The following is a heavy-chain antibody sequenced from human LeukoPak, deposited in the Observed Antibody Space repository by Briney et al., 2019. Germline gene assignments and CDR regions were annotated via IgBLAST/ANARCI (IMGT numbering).Heavy chain of an antibody. V-gene: IGHV3-20*04. CDR2: INWNGGST. CDR3: ARVGEEDCGGDCYSGSIDY. D-gene: IGHD2-21*02. J-gene: IGHJ4*02. CDR1: GFTFSSYS. Sequence: GGSLRLSCAASGFTFSSYSMNWVRQAPGKGLEWVSGINWNGGSTGYADSVKGRFTISRDNAKNSLYLQMNSLRAEDTALYYCARVGEEDCGGDCYSGSIDYWGQGTLVTVSS.